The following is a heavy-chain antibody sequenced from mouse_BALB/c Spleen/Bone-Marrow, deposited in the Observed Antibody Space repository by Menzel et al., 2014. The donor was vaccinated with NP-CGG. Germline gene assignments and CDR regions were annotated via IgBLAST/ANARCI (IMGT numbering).Heavy chain of an antibody. CDR3: ARWLLRYYAMDD. D-gene: IGHD2-3*01. CDR2: IDPSDSYT. CDR1: GYTFTSYW. Sequence: QVQLQQSAAELVKPGASVKLSCKASGYTFTSYWMHWVKQRPGQGLEWIGEIDPSDSYTNYNQKFKGKATLTVDKSSSTAYMQLGSLTSEDSAVYFCARWLLRYYAMDDWGQGTSVTVSS. V-gene: IGHV1-69*02. J-gene: IGHJ4*01.